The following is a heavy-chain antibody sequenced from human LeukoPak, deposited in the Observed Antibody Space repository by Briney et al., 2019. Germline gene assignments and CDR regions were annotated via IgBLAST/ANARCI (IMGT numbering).Heavy chain of an antibody. J-gene: IGHJ6*03. V-gene: IGHV4-34*01. CDR2: TSHSGST. CDR3: ARLTWELPPGGLYYSYYMDL. CDR1: GASFSGYY. D-gene: IGHD1-26*01. Sequence: SETLSLTCAVYGASFSGYYWSWIRQSPGKGLEWIGETSHSGSTNYNPSLKSRVTISVDASKNQFSLKLRSVTAADTAVYYCARLTWELPPGGLYYSYYMDLWGKGTTVTVSS.